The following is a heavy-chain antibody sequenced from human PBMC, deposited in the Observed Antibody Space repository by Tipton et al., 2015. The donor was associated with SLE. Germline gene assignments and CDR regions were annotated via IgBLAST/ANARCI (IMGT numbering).Heavy chain of an antibody. J-gene: IGHJ4*02. CDR3: ARGGSGSYHGY. D-gene: IGHD1-26*01. V-gene: IGHV4-59*12. CDR2: IYYSGST. Sequence: GLVKPSETLSLSCTVSGGSISSSYWSWIRQPPGKGLEWIGYIYYSGSTNSNPSLKSRVTISVDRSKNQFSLKLSSVTAADTAVYYCARGGSGSYHGYWGQGTLVTVSS. CDR1: GGSISSSY.